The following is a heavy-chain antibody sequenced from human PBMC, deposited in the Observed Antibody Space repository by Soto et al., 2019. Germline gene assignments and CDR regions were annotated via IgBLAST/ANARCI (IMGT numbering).Heavy chain of an antibody. CDR2: IWYDGSNK. J-gene: IGHJ4*02. CDR1: GFTFSSYG. V-gene: IGHV3-33*01. CDR3: ARDRGEGGSFDY. D-gene: IGHD3-10*01. Sequence: GGSLRLSCAASGFTFSSYGMHWVRQAPGKGLEWVAVIWYDGSNKYYADSVKGRFTISRDNSKNTLYLQMNSLRAEDTAVYYCARDRGEGGSFDYWGQGTLVTVSS.